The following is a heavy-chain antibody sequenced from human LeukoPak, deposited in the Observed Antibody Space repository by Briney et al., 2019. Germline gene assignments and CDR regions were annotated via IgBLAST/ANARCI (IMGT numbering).Heavy chain of an antibody. CDR1: GFRSSNAW. D-gene: IGHD6-19*01. Sequence: GGSLRLSCAASGFRSSNAWMNWVRQAPGKGLEWIGHIKTKTDGGTTDYAAPVKGRFTISRDDSKSMLYLQINSLKSEDTAVYYCTTDRLDNSGWSRGFDYWGQGTLVTVSS. CDR2: IKTKTDGGTT. V-gene: IGHV3-15*01. J-gene: IGHJ4*02. CDR3: TTDRLDNSGWSRGFDY.